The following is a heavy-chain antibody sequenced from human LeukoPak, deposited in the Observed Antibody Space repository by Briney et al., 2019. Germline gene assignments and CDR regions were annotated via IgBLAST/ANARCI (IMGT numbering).Heavy chain of an antibody. CDR2: IGTAGDT. CDR3: ARFGYGDYFDY. J-gene: IGHJ4*02. Sequence: PGGSLRLSCAASGFTFSSYDMHWVRQATGKGLEWVSAIGTAGDTYYPGSVKGRFTISRENAKNSLYLQMNSLRAGDTAVYYCARFGYGDYFDYWSQGTLVTVSS. CDR1: GFTFSSYD. D-gene: IGHD5-18*01. V-gene: IGHV3-13*01.